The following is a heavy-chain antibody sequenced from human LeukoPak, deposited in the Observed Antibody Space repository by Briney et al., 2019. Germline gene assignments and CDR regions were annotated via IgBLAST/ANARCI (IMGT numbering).Heavy chain of an antibody. CDR3: AKDDSRRGYYFDY. Sequence: ASVKVPCKASGGTFSSYAISWVRQAPGQGLEWMGRIIPILGIANYAQKFQGRVTITADKSTSTAYMELSSLRSEDTAVYYCAKDDSRRGYYFDYWGQGTPVTVSS. CDR2: IIPILGIA. J-gene: IGHJ4*02. CDR1: GGTFSSYA. D-gene: IGHD3-22*01. V-gene: IGHV1-69*04.